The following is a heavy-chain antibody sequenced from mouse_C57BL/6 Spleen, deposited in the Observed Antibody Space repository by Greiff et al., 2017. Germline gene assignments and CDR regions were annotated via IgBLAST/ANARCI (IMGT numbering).Heavy chain of an antibody. CDR3: ARKSYGPGGYFDV. Sequence: QVQLKESGPGLVAPSQSLSITCTVSGFSLTSYAISWVRQPPGKGLEWLGVIWTGGGTNYNSALKSSLSISKDNSKSQVILKMNSLQTEDTARDYCARKSYGPGGYFDVWGTGTTVTVSS. J-gene: IGHJ1*03. V-gene: IGHV2-9-1*01. CDR2: IWTGGGT. CDR1: GFSLTSYA. D-gene: IGHD1-2*01.